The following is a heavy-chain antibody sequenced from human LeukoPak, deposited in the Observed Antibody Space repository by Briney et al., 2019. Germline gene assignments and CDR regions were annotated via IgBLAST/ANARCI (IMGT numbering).Heavy chain of an antibody. CDR3: AKESPQFDY. V-gene: IGHV3-23*01. CDR2: ISGSGGTT. CDR1: GFTLSSYA. Sequence: GGSLRLSCAASGFTLSSYAMCWVRPAPGKGLGWVSTISGSGGTTYHADPVKGRFTISRDNSKNTLYLQMNSLRVEDTAVYYCAKESPQFDYWGQGTLVTVSS. J-gene: IGHJ4*02.